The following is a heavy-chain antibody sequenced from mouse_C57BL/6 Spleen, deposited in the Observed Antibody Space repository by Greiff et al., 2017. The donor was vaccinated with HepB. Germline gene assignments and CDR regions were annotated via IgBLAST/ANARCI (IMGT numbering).Heavy chain of an antibody. CDR3: ARGTTVVATHYYAMDY. Sequence: QVQLKQSGAELMKPGASVKLSCKATGYTFTGYWIEWVKQRPGHGLEWIGEILPGSGSTNYNEKFKGKATFTADTSSNTAYMQLSSLTTEDSAIYYCARGTTVVATHYYAMDYWGQGTSVTVSS. CDR1: GYTFTGYW. J-gene: IGHJ4*01. CDR2: ILPGSGST. V-gene: IGHV1-9*01. D-gene: IGHD1-1*01.